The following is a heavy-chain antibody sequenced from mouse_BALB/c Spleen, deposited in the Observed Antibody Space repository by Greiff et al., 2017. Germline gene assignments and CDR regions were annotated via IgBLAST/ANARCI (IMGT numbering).Heavy chain of an antibody. D-gene: IGHD2-10*02. CDR3: ARHGGYGNYYYFDY. J-gene: IGHJ2*01. CDR2: IWSDGST. CDR1: GFSLTSYG. Sequence: VQLQESGPDLVAPSQSLSITCTVSGFSLTSYGVHWVRQPPGKGLEWLVVIWSDGSTTYNSALKSRLSISKDNSKSQVFLKMNSLQTDDTAMYYCARHGGYGNYYYFDYWGQGTTLTVSS. V-gene: IGHV2-6-2*01.